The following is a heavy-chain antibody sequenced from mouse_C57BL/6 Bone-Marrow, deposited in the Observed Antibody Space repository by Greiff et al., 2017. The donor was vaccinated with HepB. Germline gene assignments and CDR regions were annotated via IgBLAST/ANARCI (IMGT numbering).Heavy chain of an antibody. V-gene: IGHV1-5*01. Sequence: EVQVVESGTVLARPGASVKMSCKTSGYTFTSYWMHWVKQRPGQGLEWIGAIYPGNSDTSYNQKFKGKAKLTAVPSASTAYMERSSLTNEDSAVYYCTREGATVVAHYYAMDYWGQGTSVTVSS. CDR3: TREGATVVAHYYAMDY. CDR1: GYTFTSYW. CDR2: IYPGNSDT. D-gene: IGHD1-1*01. J-gene: IGHJ4*01.